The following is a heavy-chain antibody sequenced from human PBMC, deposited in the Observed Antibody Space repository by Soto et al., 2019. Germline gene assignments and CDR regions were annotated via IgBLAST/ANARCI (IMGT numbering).Heavy chain of an antibody. CDR1: GGSISSSSYY. D-gene: IGHD2-15*01. CDR2: IYYSGST. CDR3: ARDPDCSGGSCYHNWFDP. J-gene: IGHJ5*02. Sequence: SETLSLTCTVSGGSISSSSYYWGWIRQPPGKGLEWIGSIYYSGSTYYSPSLKSRVTISVDTSKNQFSLKLSSVTAADTAVYYCARDPDCSGGSCYHNWFDPWGQGTLVTVSS. V-gene: IGHV4-39*02.